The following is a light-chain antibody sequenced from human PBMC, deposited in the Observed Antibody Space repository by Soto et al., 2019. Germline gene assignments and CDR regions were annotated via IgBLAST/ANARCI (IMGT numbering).Light chain of an antibody. CDR3: QHSDYLPLT. CDR1: HTISSG. V-gene: IGKV1-5*03. CDR2: KAT. Sequence: DIHMTQSPSTLSGSVGDRVTITCRASHTISSGLAWYQQKPGKAAKRLIYKATTLETGVPSRFSGSGSRTHFSLTINTLPPEDVGTYLCQHSDYLPLTFGGG. J-gene: IGKJ4*01.